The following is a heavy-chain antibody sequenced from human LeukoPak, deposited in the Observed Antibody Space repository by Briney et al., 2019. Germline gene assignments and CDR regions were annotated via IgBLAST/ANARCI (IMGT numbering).Heavy chain of an antibody. CDR1: GFTFSSFA. V-gene: IGHV3-30*18. CDR2: ISFDASNT. J-gene: IGHJ4*02. CDR3: AKVGLTVTTILDYFDY. D-gene: IGHD4-11*01. Sequence: GGSLRLSCAASGFTFSSFAMHWVRQAPGKGLEWVALISFDASNTYYADSVKGRFTISRDNSKSTLYLQMNSLRAEDTAVYFCAKVGLTVTTILDYFDYWGQGTLVTVSS.